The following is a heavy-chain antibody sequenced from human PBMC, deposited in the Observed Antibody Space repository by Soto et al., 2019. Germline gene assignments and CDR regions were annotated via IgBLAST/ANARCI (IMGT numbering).Heavy chain of an antibody. D-gene: IGHD3-10*01. V-gene: IGHV2-5*01. CDR1: GFSLSTSGVG. CDR3: AHSTMVRGVIIDFDY. Sequence: EAGPTLGNPTQTLTLTCTFSGFSLSTSGVGVGWIRQPPGKALEWLALIYWNDDKRYSPSLKGRLTITKDTSKNQVVLTMTNMDPVDTATYYCAHSTMVRGVIIDFDYWGQGTLVTVSS. J-gene: IGHJ4*02. CDR2: IYWNDDK.